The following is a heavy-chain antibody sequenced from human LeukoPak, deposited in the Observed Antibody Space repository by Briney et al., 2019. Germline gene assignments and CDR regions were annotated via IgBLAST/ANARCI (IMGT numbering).Heavy chain of an antibody. CDR2: INTNTGNP. Sequence: ASVKVSCKASGYTFNRYAMNWVRQAPGQGLEWMGWINTNTGNPTYAQGFTGRFVFSLDTSASTAYLQISSLKAEDTAVYYCARQGPGCCSSTSCYGVAYWGQGTLVTVSS. V-gene: IGHV7-4-1*02. D-gene: IGHD2-2*01. CDR3: ARQGPGCCSSTSCYGVAY. J-gene: IGHJ4*02. CDR1: GYTFNRYA.